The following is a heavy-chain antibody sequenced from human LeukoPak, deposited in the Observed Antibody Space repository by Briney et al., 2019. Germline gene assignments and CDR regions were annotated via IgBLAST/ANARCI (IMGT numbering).Heavy chain of an antibody. J-gene: IGHJ4*02. CDR3: AKGRAGFSVVAATPVVY. Sequence: QSGGSLRLSCAASGFTFSSYGMSWVRQAPGKGLEWVSAISGSGGSTYYADSVKGRFTISRDNSKNTLYLQMNSLRAEDTAVYYCAKGRAGFSVVAATPVVYWGQGTLVTVSS. V-gene: IGHV3-23*01. CDR1: GFTFSSYG. CDR2: ISGSGGST. D-gene: IGHD2-15*01.